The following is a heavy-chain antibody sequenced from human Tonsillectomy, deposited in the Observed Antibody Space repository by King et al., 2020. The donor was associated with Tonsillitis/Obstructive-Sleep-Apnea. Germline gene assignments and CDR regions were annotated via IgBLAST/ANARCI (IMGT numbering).Heavy chain of an antibody. V-gene: IGHV3-21*01. CDR1: GFTFSSYS. CDR3: ARDPRTGGSGSYSYYFDY. Sequence: QLVQSGGGLVKPGGSLRLSCAASGFTFSSYSMNWVRQAPGKGLEWVSSISSSSSYMYYADSVKGRFTISRDNAKKSLYLQMNSLRAEDTAVYYCARDPRTGGSGSYSYYFDYWGQGTLVTVSS. J-gene: IGHJ4*02. D-gene: IGHD3-10*01. CDR2: ISSSSSYM.